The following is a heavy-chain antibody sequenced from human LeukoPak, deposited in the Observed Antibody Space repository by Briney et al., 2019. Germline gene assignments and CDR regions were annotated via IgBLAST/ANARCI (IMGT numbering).Heavy chain of an antibody. Sequence: ASVKVSCKASGYTFTSYYMHWVRQAPGQGLERMGIINPSGGSTSYAQKFQGRVTMTRDTSTSTVYMELSSLRSEDTAVYYCARGGGRDGYNYWFDPWGQGTLVTVSS. V-gene: IGHV1-46*01. CDR1: GYTFTSYY. CDR3: ARGGGRDGYNYWFDP. J-gene: IGHJ5*02. D-gene: IGHD5-24*01. CDR2: INPSGGST.